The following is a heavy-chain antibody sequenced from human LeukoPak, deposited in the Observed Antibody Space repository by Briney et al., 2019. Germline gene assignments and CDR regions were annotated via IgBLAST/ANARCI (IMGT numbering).Heavy chain of an antibody. D-gene: IGHD5-18*01. J-gene: IGHJ4*02. Sequence: GASVKVSCTVSGSSLTELSLYWVRQAPGKGLEWMGGFDVIDGETFYAQQFQGRVTMTEDSSADTASMELRSLTSDDTALYYCAAGRPYSLLDYWGQGTLVTVSS. CDR2: FDVIDGET. CDR1: GSSLTELS. V-gene: IGHV1-24*01. CDR3: AAGRPYSLLDY.